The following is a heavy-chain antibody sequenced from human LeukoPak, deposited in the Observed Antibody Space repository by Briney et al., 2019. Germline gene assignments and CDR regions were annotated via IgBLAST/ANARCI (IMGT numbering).Heavy chain of an antibody. D-gene: IGHD3-9*01. CDR1: EFSLRSYS. CDR3: VRDQDWAFDY. V-gene: IGHV3-48*01. CDR2: INTKSRSI. Sequence: TGGSLRLSCGASEFSLRSYSMDWVRQAPGKGLGWISFINTKSRSISYADSVKGRFTISRDNAKSSLYLQMNSLRAEDTALYYCVRDQDWAFDYWGQGTLVTVSS. J-gene: IGHJ4*02.